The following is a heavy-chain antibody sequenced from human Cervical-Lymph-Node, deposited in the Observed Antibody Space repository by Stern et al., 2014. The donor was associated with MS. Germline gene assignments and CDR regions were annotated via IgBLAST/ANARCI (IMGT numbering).Heavy chain of an antibody. D-gene: IGHD3-9*01. Sequence: EMQLVESGGGLVQPGGSLRLSCAASGFTVSSNYMSWVRQAPGKGLEWVSVIYSGGSTYYADSVKGRFTISRDNSKNTLYLQMNSLRAEDTAVYYCARERAMTGYYDAFDIWGQGTMVTVSS. CDR2: IYSGGST. V-gene: IGHV3-66*01. CDR1: GFTVSSNY. J-gene: IGHJ3*02. CDR3: ARERAMTGYYDAFDI.